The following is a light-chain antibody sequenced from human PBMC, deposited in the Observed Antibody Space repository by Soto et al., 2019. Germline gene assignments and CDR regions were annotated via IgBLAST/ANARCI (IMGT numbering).Light chain of an antibody. CDR2: GAS. CDR1: QSISNTN. Sequence: EIVLTQSPGTLSLSPGEGATLSCRTSQSISNTNLAWYQQKPGQAPMLLIDGASTSATGIPDRFSGSGSGTDFTLTTGRLEPEDFAVYYCQQYGSTVSFGPGTKVDIK. CDR3: QQYGSTVS. J-gene: IGKJ3*01. V-gene: IGKV3-20*01.